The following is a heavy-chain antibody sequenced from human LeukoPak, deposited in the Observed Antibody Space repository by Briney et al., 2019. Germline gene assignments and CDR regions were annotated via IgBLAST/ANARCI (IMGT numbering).Heavy chain of an antibody. D-gene: IGHD1-26*01. V-gene: IGHV3-43*01. CDR3: AKDRGGGSYLFDY. CDR1: GFTFDDYT. J-gene: IGHJ4*02. Sequence: GGSLRLSCAASGFTFDDYTMHWVRDAPGEGLGWVSLISWDGGSTYYADSVKGRFTISRDNSKNSLYLQMNSLRTEDPALYYCAKDRGGGSYLFDYWGQGTLVTVSS. CDR2: ISWDGGST.